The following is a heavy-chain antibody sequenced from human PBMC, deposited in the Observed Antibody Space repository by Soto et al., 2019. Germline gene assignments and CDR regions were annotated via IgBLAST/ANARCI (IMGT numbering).Heavy chain of an antibody. CDR2: IYYSGST. J-gene: IGHJ5*02. Sequence: SETLSLTCTVSGGSVSSGSYYWSWIRQPPGKGLEWIGYIYYSGSTNYNSSLKSRVTISVDTSKNQFSLKLSSVTAADTAVYYCARDFGGWGRNWFDPWGQGTLVTVSS. CDR1: GGSVSSGSYY. CDR3: ARDFGGWGRNWFDP. D-gene: IGHD6-19*01. V-gene: IGHV4-61*01.